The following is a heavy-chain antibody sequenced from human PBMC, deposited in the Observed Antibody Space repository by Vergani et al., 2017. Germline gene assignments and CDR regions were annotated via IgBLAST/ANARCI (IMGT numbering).Heavy chain of an antibody. Sequence: QMQLVQSGPEVKKPGTSVKVSCKASGFTFTSSAMQWVRQARGQRLDWLGWIVLGSGNTNSPRKFPERVTITRDMSTSTAYMELSSLRSEDTAVYYCAADERSDHSLNYWGQGTLVTVSS. V-gene: IGHV1-58*02. CDR1: GFTFTSSA. CDR2: IVLGSGNT. J-gene: IGHJ4*02. CDR3: AADERSDHSLNY.